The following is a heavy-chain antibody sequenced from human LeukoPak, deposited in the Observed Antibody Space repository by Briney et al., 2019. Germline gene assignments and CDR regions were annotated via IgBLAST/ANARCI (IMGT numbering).Heavy chain of an antibody. CDR3: ARDPHEWWSNPYAFDI. V-gene: IGHV3-48*04. CDR2: ISSGSNTI. CDR1: GFTFSSYS. D-gene: IGHD2-15*01. Sequence: GGSLRLSCAASGFTFSSYSMNWVRQAPGKGLEWISYISSGSNTIYYADSVKGRFTISRDNAKNSLYLQMNSLRAEDTAVYYCARDPHEWWSNPYAFDIWGQGTMVTVSS. J-gene: IGHJ3*02.